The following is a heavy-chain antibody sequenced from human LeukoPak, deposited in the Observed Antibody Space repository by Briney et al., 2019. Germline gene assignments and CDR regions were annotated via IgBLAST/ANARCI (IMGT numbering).Heavy chain of an antibody. J-gene: IGHJ4*02. CDR2: IWYDGSNK. Sequence: GGSLRLSCAANGFTFSSYGMHWVRQAPGKGLEWVAIIWYDGSNKYYADSVKGRFTISRDNSKNTLYLQMNSLRAEDTAVYYCAKSFYYDSSGLGIEYWGQGTLVTVSS. V-gene: IGHV3-33*06. CDR3: AKSFYYDSSGLGIEY. CDR1: GFTFSSYG. D-gene: IGHD3-22*01.